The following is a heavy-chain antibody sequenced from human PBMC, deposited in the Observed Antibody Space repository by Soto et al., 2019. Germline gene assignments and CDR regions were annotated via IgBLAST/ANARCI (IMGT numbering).Heavy chain of an antibody. CDR1: GGTFSSHA. D-gene: IGHD3-10*01. Sequence: SVKVSCKASGGTFSSHAISWVRQAPGQGLEWMGGIIPIFGTANYAQKFQGRVTITADESTSTAYMELSSLRSEDTAVYYCARGNQGATRGVIIRKKYYYYGMDVWGQGTTVTVSS. CDR2: IIPIFGTA. J-gene: IGHJ6*02. CDR3: ARGNQGATRGVIIRKKYYYYGMDV. V-gene: IGHV1-69*13.